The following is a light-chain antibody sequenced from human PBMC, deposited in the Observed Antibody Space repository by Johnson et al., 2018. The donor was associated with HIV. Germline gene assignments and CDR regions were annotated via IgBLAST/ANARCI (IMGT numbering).Light chain of an antibody. V-gene: IGLV1-51*01. Sequence: QSVLTQPPSVSAAPWQKVTISCSGTSSNIGNNYVSWYQHLPGTAPKVLIYDNDKRPSGIPDRFSGSKSGTSATLGISGLQTGDEADYYCGTWDSSLSAPLFGTGTKVTV. CDR2: DND. CDR1: SSNIGNNY. J-gene: IGLJ1*01. CDR3: GTWDSSLSAPL.